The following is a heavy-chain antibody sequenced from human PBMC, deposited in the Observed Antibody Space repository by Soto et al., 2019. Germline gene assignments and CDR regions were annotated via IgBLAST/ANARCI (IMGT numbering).Heavy chain of an antibody. CDR1: GYTFTSYA. D-gene: IGHD6-13*01. CDR2: INAGNGNT. CDR3: AGDWAAAGTDY. Sequence: QVQLVQSGAEVKKPGASVKVSCKASGYTFTSYAMHWVRQAPGQRLEWMGWINAGNGNTKYSQKFQGRVTINRDTSASTAYMELSSLRSEDTAVYYCAGDWAAAGTDYWGQGTLVTVSS. V-gene: IGHV1-3*01. J-gene: IGHJ4*02.